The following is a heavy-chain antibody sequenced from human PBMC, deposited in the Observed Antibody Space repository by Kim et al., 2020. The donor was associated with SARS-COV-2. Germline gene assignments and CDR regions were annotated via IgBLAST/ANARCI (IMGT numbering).Heavy chain of an antibody. J-gene: IGHJ5*02. CDR1: GFTFSSYA. D-gene: IGHD6-13*01. CDR3: ARDRGSSWYESNWFDP. Sequence: GGSLRLSCAASGFTFSSYAMHWVRQAPGKGLEWVAVISYDGSNKYYADSVKGRFTISRDNSKNTLYLQMNSLRAEDTAVYYCARDRGSSWYESNWFDPWG. V-gene: IGHV3-30*04. CDR2: ISYDGSNK.